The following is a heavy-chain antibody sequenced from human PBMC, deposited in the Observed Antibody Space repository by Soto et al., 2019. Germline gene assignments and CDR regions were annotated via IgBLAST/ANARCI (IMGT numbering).Heavy chain of an antibody. V-gene: IGHV4-34*01. CDR3: ARDGGSIRAYDY. CDR2: INHSGST. Sequence: QVQLQQWGAGLLKPSETLSLTCAVYGGSFSGYYWSWIRQPPGKGLEWIGEINHSGSTNYNPSLKSRVTISVDAAKNQFSLKQSSVPAADTAVYYGARDGGSIRAYDYWGQGTLVTVSS. D-gene: IGHD1-26*01. CDR1: GGSFSGYY. J-gene: IGHJ4*02.